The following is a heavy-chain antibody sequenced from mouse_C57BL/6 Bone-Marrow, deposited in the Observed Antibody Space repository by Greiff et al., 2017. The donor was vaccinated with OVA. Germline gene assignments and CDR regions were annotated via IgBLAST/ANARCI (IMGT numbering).Heavy chain of an antibody. D-gene: IGHD1-1*01. CDR1: GFTFSDYG. CDR3: ARPITTVVAMGPH. Sequence: VKLVESGGGLVKPGGSLKLSCAASGFTFSDYGMHWVRQAPEKGLEWVAYISSGSSTIYYADTVKGRFTIYRDNAKNTLFLQKSKLRCEDADVYYCARPITTVVAMGPHWGQGTLVTVSA. CDR2: ISSGSSTI. V-gene: IGHV5-17*01. J-gene: IGHJ3*01.